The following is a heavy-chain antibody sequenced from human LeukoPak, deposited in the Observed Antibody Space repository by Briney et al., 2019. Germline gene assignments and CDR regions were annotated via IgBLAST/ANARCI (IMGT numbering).Heavy chain of an antibody. CDR3: ARSGDHYYFDY. D-gene: IGHD4-17*01. CDR2: IYPGDSDT. CDR1: GYSFTSYW. V-gene: IGHV5-51*01. Sequence: GESLKISCKGSGYSFTSYWIGLVRQMPGKGLEWMGIIYPGDSDTRYSPSFQGQVTISADKSISTAYLQSSSLKASDTAFYYCARSGDHYYFDYWGQGTLVTVSS. J-gene: IGHJ4*02.